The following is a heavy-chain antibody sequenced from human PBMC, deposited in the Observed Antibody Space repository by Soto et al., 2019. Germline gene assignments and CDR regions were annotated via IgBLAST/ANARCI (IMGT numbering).Heavy chain of an antibody. CDR1: GYTFTTYG. Sequence: ASVKVSCKASGYTFTTYGMHWVRQAPEQRLEWIGWINGGNGYTKYSQKFQGRVTIIRDTSASTAYMELSSLRSEDTAVYYCARSHKSGWIYWYFDLWGRGTLVTVSS. CDR3: ARSHKSGWIYWYFDL. CDR2: INGGNGYT. D-gene: IGHD6-19*01. J-gene: IGHJ2*01. V-gene: IGHV1-3*01.